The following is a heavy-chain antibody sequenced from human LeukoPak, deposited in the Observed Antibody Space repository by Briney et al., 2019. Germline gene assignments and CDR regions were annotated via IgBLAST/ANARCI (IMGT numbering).Heavy chain of an antibody. CDR3: AKTGGIAGAH. D-gene: IGHD6-13*01. J-gene: IGHJ4*02. CDR1: GFTFSSDW. V-gene: IGHV3-23*01. Sequence: GGSLRLSCVASGFTFSSDWTGWVRQAPEKGLEWVSAISGSGGSRYYGDSVKGRFTSSRDNSKNTLYLQMNSLRAEDTALYYCAKTGGIAGAHWGQGTLVTVSS. CDR2: ISGSGGSR.